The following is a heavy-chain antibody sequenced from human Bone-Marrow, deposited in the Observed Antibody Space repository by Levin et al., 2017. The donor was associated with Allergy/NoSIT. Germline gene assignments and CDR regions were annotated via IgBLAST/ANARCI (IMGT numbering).Heavy chain of an antibody. CDR1: GYTFTSYA. CDR3: ARLYSGYDARDY. Sequence: ASVKVSCKASGYTFTSYAMHWVRQAPGQRLEWMGWINAGNGNTKYSQKFQGRVTITRDTSASTAYMGLSSLRSEDTAVYYCARLYSGYDARDYWGQGTLVTVSS. V-gene: IGHV1-3*01. D-gene: IGHD5-12*01. J-gene: IGHJ4*02. CDR2: INAGNGNT.